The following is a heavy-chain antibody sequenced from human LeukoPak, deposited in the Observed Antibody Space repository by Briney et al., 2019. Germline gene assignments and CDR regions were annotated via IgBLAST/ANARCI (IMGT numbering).Heavy chain of an antibody. V-gene: IGHV1-24*01. D-gene: IGHD2-2*01. CDR2: FGPEDGET. Sequence: ASVKVSCKVSGYTLTELSMHWVRQAPGKGLEWMGGFGPEDGETIYAQKFQGRVTMTEDTSTDTAYMELSSLRSEDTAVYYCATLGNVVVPAAFDYWGQGTLVTVSS. CDR1: GYTLTELS. J-gene: IGHJ4*02. CDR3: ATLGNVVVPAAFDY.